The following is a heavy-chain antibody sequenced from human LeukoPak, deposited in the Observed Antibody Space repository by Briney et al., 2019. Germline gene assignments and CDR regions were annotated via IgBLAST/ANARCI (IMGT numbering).Heavy chain of an antibody. CDR1: GYSISSGYY. J-gene: IGHJ5*02. D-gene: IGHD4-17*01. V-gene: IGHV4-61*01. CDR3: ARAQKLMTTPYWFDP. CDR2: IYYSGST. Sequence: PSETLSLTCTVSGYSISSGYYWGWIRQPPGKGLEWIGYIYYSGSTNYNPSLKSRVTISVDTSKNQFSLKLSSVTAADTAVYYCARAQKLMTTPYWFDPWGQGTLVTVSS.